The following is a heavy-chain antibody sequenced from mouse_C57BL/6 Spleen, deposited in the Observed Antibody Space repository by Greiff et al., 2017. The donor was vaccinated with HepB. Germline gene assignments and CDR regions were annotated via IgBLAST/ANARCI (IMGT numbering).Heavy chain of an antibody. J-gene: IGHJ3*01. CDR1: GYSFTGYY. CDR3: ARSGDYYGSSLAY. V-gene: IGHV1-42*01. Sequence: VQLQQSGPELVKPGASVKISCKASGYSFTGYYMNWVKQSPEKSLEWIGEINPSTGGTTYNQKFKAKATLTVDKSSSTAYMQLKSLTSEDSAVYHCARSGDYYGSSLAYWGQGTLVTVSA. D-gene: IGHD1-1*01. CDR2: INPSTGGT.